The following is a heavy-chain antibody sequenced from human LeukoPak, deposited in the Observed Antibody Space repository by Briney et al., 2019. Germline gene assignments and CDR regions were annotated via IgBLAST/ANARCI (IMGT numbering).Heavy chain of an antibody. CDR1: GFTFSSFP. CDR2: ISYDGSNK. V-gene: IGHV3-30-3*01. CDR3: ARGRTDPLNYGSGRLDY. D-gene: IGHD3-10*01. Sequence: GGSLRLSCAASGFTFSSFPMHWVRQAPGKGLEWVALISYDGSNKYYADSVRGRFTISRDSSKNTLYLQLNSLRTDDTAVYYCARGRTDPLNYGSGRLDYWGQGTLVTVSS. J-gene: IGHJ4*02.